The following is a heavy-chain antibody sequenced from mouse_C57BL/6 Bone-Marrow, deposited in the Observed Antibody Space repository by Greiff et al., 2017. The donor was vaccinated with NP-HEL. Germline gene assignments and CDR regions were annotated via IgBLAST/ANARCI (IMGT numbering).Heavy chain of an antibody. V-gene: IGHV2-3*01. CDR2: IWGDGST. D-gene: IGHD2-12*01. J-gene: IGHJ4*01. CDR3: AKPDDDYAMDY. CDR1: GFSLTSYG. Sequence: VKLMESGPGLVAPSQSLSITCTVSGFSLTSYGVSWVRPPPGKGLEWLGVIWGDGSTNYHSALISRLSNSKDNSKSQVFLKLNSLQTDDTATYYCAKPDDDYAMDYWGQGTSVTVSS.